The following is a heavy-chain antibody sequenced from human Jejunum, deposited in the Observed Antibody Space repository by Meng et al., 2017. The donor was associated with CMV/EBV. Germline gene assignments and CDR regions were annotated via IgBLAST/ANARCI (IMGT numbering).Heavy chain of an antibody. CDR3: ATDRMDTSARRGFFDY. J-gene: IGHJ4*02. D-gene: IGHD5-18*01. Sequence: GFSFSIYSMNWVRQAPGKGLEWVSSISTTSSYISYADSVKGRFTISRDNAKNSLYLQMNSLRSEDTAIYYCATDRMDTSARRGFFDYWGQGTLVTVSS. CDR1: GFSFSIYS. V-gene: IGHV3-21*01. CDR2: ISTTSSYI.